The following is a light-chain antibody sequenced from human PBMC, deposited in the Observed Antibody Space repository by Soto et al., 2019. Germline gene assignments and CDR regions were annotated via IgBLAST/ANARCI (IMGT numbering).Light chain of an antibody. V-gene: IGLV2-14*01. CDR3: SSYTSISTDVL. J-gene: IGLJ2*01. CDR2: EVS. Sequence: QSALTQPASVSGSPGQSITISCTGTSSDIGSSNYVSWYQRHPGKAPKLMIYEVSNRPSGVSNRFSGSKSGNTASLTISGLQAEDEDDYSCSSYTSISTDVLFGGGTKLTVL. CDR1: SSDIGSSNY.